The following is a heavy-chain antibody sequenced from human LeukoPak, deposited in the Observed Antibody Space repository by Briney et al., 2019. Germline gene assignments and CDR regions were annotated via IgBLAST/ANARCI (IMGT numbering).Heavy chain of an antibody. V-gene: IGHV3-7*04. CDR3: TRVGYIDEGIDY. D-gene: IGHD5-24*01. J-gene: IGHJ4*02. CDR1: GFPFSSYW. Sequence: GGSLRLSCVASGFPFSSYWMTWVRQDPGKGLEWVANIKQDGSKKSYVDSVKGRFTISRDNAKNSLYLQMNSLRAEDTAIYYCTRVGYIDEGIDYWGQGTLVTVSS. CDR2: IKQDGSKK.